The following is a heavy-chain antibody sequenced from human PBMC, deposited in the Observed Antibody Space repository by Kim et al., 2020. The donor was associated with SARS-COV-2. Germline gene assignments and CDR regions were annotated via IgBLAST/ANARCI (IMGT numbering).Heavy chain of an antibody. CDR1: GFTFSSYG. V-gene: IGHV3-30*18. Sequence: GGSLRLSCAASGFTFSSYGMHWVRQAPGKGLEWVAVISYDGSNKYYADSVKGRFTISRDNSKNTLYLQMNSLRAEDTAVYYCAKDFQYCSGGSCPYYFDYWGQGTLVTVSS. J-gene: IGHJ4*02. CDR2: ISYDGSNK. CDR3: AKDFQYCSGGSCPYYFDY. D-gene: IGHD2-15*01.